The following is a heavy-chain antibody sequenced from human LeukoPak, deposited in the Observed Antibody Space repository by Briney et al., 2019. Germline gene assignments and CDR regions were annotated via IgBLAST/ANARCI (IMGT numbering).Heavy chain of an antibody. CDR1: GGSISSSGYY. CDR3: ARVGYSGYDNRGSFDY. CDR2: IYYSGTT. Sequence: SETLSLTCTVSGGSISSSGYYWGWIRQPPGKGLEWVGSIYYSGTTYYNPSLKSRVTISVDTSKNQFSLRLSSVTAADTAVYYCARVGYSGYDNRGSFDYWGQGTLVTVSS. J-gene: IGHJ4*02. D-gene: IGHD5-12*01. V-gene: IGHV4-39*07.